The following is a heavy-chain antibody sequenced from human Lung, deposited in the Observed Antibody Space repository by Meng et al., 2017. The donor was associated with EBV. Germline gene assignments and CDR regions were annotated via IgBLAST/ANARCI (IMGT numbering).Heavy chain of an antibody. V-gene: IGHV4-4*02. J-gene: IGHJ4*02. D-gene: IGHD3-3*01. Sequence: QAHLQQPGPGLVQPSGTLSLTCAVSGGSISSSNWWSWVRQPPGKGLEWIGEIYHSGSTNYNPSLKSRVTISVDKSKNQFSLKLSSVTAADTAVYYCASNFWSGYMGYWGQGTLVTVSS. CDR2: IYHSGST. CDR1: GGSISSSNW. CDR3: ASNFWSGYMGY.